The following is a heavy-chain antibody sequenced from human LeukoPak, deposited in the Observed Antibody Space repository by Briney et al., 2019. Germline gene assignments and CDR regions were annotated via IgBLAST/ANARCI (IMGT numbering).Heavy chain of an antibody. J-gene: IGHJ4*02. CDR1: GGSISSYY. CDR2: IYYSGST. D-gene: IGHD6-19*01. Sequence: SETLSLTCTVSGGSISSYYWSWIRQPPGKGLEWIGSIYYSGSTNYNPSLKSRVTISVDTSKNQFSLKLSSVTAADTAVYYCARRNRGYSSGWYLDYWGQGTLVTVSS. V-gene: IGHV4-59*12. CDR3: ARRNRGYSSGWYLDY.